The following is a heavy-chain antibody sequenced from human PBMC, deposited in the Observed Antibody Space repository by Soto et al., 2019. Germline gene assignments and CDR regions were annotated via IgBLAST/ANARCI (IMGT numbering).Heavy chain of an antibody. Sequence: QVQLVESGGGVVQPGRSLRLSCAASGFTFSSYAMTWVRQAPGRGLEWVALISYEGSNKFYADSVKGRFTISRDNSKNTLYLQMNSRRVEDTAVYSCARGGDLGGPNYFDSWGQGTLVTVSS. CDR1: GFTFSSYA. CDR3: ARGGDLGGPNYFDS. D-gene: IGHD3-16*01. V-gene: IGHV3-30-3*01. CDR2: ISYEGSNK. J-gene: IGHJ4*02.